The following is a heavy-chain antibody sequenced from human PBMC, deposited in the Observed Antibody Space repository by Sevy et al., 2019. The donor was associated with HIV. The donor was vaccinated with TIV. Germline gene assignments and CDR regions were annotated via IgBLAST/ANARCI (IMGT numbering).Heavy chain of an antibody. J-gene: IGHJ5*02. D-gene: IGHD6-6*01. CDR3: AGEVAGVAARTRGAWFDP. Sequence: ASVKVSCKASGYTFTSYDINWVRQATGQGLEWMGWMNPNSGNTGYAQKFQGRVTMTRNTSISTAYMELSNLRSEDTAVYYCAGEVAGVAARTRGAWFDPWGQGTLVTVSS. V-gene: IGHV1-8*01. CDR1: GYTFTSYD. CDR2: MNPNSGNT.